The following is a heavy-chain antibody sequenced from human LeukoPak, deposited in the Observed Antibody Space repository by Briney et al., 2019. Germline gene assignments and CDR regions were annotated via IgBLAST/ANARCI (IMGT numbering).Heavy chain of an antibody. CDR1: GGSISSYY. D-gene: IGHD3-10*01. V-gene: IGHV4-59*01. CDR3: ARASGYYYGSGSYFPLLRFDP. J-gene: IGHJ5*02. CDR2: SYYSGST. Sequence: SETLSLTCTVSGGSISSYYWSWIRQPPGKGLEWIGYSYYSGSTNYNPSLKSRVTISVDTSKNQFSLKLSSVTAADTAVYYCARASGYYYGSGSYFPLLRFDPWGQGTLVTVSS.